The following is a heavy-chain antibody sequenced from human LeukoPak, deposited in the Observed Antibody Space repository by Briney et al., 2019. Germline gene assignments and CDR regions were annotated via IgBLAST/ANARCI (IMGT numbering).Heavy chain of an antibody. Sequence: SETLSLTCTVSGGSISSYYWSWIRQPAGKGLEWIGRIYTSGSTNYNPSLKSRVTTPIDTSKNQFSLKLTSVTAADTAVYYCARHVRGVITDAFDIWGQGTMVTVSS. CDR2: IYTSGST. J-gene: IGHJ3*02. V-gene: IGHV4-4*07. D-gene: IGHD3-10*02. CDR1: GGSISSYY. CDR3: ARHVRGVITDAFDI.